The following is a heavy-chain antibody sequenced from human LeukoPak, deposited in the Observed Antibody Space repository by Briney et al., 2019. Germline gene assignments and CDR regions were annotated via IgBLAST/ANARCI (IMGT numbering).Heavy chain of an antibody. Sequence: SETLSLTCTVSGGSISSYYWSWIRQPPGKGLEWIGYIYYSGSTNYNPSLKRRVTISVDTSKNQLSLKLSSVTAAGTAVYYCARGGSGSYEWFDPWGQGTLVTVSS. V-gene: IGHV4-59*01. CDR2: IYYSGST. J-gene: IGHJ5*02. D-gene: IGHD1-26*01. CDR1: GGSISSYY. CDR3: ARGGSGSYEWFDP.